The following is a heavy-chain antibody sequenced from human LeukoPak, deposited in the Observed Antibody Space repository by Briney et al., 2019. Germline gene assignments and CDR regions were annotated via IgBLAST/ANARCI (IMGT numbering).Heavy chain of an antibody. CDR1: GFSLSSYA. J-gene: IGHJ4*02. Sequence: PGGSLRLSCAASGFSLSSYAMSWVRQAPGKGLEGVAVISYDGSNKYYADSVKGRFTISRDNSKNTLYLQMNSLRAEDTAVYYCARGLRSYSPFVYWGQGTLVTVSS. D-gene: IGHD1-26*01. V-gene: IGHV3-30*04. CDR2: ISYDGSNK. CDR3: ARGLRSYSPFVY.